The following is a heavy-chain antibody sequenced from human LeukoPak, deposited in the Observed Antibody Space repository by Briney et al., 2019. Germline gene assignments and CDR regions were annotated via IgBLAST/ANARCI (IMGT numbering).Heavy chain of an antibody. J-gene: IGHJ3*02. V-gene: IGHV4-39*02. CDR2: IYYSGST. CDR1: GGSISSSSYY. Sequence: SETLSLTCTVSGGSISSSSYYWGWIRQPPGKGLEWIGSIYYSGSTYYNPSLKGRVTISVDTSKNQFSLKLSSVTAADTAVYYCARDDDSSGYYFYAFDIWGQGTMVTVSS. CDR3: ARDDDSSGYYFYAFDI. D-gene: IGHD3-22*01.